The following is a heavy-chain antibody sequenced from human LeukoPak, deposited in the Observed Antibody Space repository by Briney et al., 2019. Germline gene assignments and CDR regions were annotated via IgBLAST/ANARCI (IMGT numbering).Heavy chain of an antibody. CDR2: IWSDGSNR. V-gene: IGHV3-33*01. CDR1: GFIFSHYG. CDR3: ARDAQRGFDYSNSLKY. Sequence: QPGRSLRLPCVASGFIFSHYGMHWVRQAPGKGLEWVAVIWSDGSNRFYAGSVKGRFTISRDNSQNTVFLQMNSLRAEDTAMYYCARDAQRGFDYSNSLKYWGHGILVTVSS. D-gene: IGHD4-11*01. J-gene: IGHJ4*01.